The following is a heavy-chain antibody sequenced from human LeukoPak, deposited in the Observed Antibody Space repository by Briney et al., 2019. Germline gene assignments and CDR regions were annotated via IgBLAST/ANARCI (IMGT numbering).Heavy chain of an antibody. J-gene: IGHJ4*02. CDR1: GYTFTSYY. Sequence: ASVKVSCKASGYTFTSYYMHWVRQAPGQGLEWMGIINPSGGSTSYAQKFQGRVTMTRDTSISTAYMELSRLRSDDTAVYYCAQIAAAGTFWGQGTLVTVSS. V-gene: IGHV1-46*01. CDR2: INPSGGST. D-gene: IGHD6-13*01. CDR3: AQIAAAGTF.